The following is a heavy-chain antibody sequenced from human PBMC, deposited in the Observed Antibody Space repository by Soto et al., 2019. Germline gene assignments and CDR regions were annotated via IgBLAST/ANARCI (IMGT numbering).Heavy chain of an antibody. Sequence: EVQLLESGGGLVQPGGSLRLSCAASGFTFSSYAMSWVRQAPGKGLEWVSAITGSGGSTYYADSVKGRFTISRDNSKHPLYLQMNSLRAEDTAVYYCAKATSPGIAVAGRGNYYYYGMDVWGQGTTVTVSS. V-gene: IGHV3-23*01. D-gene: IGHD6-19*01. CDR3: AKATSPGIAVAGRGNYYYYGMDV. CDR2: ITGSGGST. CDR1: GFTFSSYA. J-gene: IGHJ6*02.